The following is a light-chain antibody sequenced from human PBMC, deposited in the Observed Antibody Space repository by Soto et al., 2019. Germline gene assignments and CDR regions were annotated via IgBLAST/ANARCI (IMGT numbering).Light chain of an antibody. CDR2: GAS. J-gene: IGKJ1*01. Sequence: EIVLTQSPGTLSLSPWDTATLSCRANATVFSSSLAWYQQIPGQPPKLLIYGASSRATGIPARISGSGSGTDFTLTISGLEPGDFAVYYCQQYGTSDPTFGQGTNVEI. CDR3: QQYGTSDPT. CDR1: ATVFSSS. V-gene: IGKV3-20*01.